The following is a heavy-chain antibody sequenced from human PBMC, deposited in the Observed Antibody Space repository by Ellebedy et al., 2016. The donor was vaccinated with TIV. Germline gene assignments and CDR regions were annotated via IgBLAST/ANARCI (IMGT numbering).Heavy chain of an antibody. J-gene: IGHJ4*02. D-gene: IGHD3-22*01. CDR3: ARTRSVNYETSGYWYRPLDL. CDR1: GSIFNGYG. V-gene: IGHV1-69*13. CDR2: IIPIYGTA. Sequence: ASVKVSXKASGSIFNGYGINWVRQAPGQGLEWMGGIIPIYGTAQYAQSLQGRVTLAADESTSTAYMELSSLRSEDTAVYYCARTRSVNYETSGYWYRPLDLWGQGTLVTVSS.